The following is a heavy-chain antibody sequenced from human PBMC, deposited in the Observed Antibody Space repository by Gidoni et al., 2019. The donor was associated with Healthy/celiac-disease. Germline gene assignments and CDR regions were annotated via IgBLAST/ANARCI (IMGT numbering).Heavy chain of an antibody. J-gene: IGHJ6*02. CDR2: INHSGST. CDR3: ARRRWNDDYYYGMDV. D-gene: IGHD1-1*01. CDR1: GGSFSGYY. V-gene: IGHV4-34*01. Sequence: QVQLQQWGAGLLKPSETLSLTCAVYGGSFSGYYWSWIRQPPGKGLEWIGEINHSGSTNYNPSLKSRVTISVDTSKNQFSLKLSSVTAADTAVYYCARRRWNDDYYYGMDVWGQGTTVTVSS.